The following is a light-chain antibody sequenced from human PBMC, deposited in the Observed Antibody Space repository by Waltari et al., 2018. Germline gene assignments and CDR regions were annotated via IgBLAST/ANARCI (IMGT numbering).Light chain of an antibody. CDR2: GAF. CDR3: QQYYKWPLT. V-gene: IGKV3-15*01. J-gene: IGKJ4*01. CDR1: QSVTTY. Sequence: PLPCRASQSVTTYLAWYQQKPGQAPRILISGAFSRATGISARFSGSGSGTDFTLTISSLEFADSAVYYCQQYYKWPLTFGGGTKMEIK.